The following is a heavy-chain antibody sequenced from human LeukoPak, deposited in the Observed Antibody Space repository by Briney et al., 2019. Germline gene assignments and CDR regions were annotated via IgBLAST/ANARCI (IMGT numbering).Heavy chain of an antibody. D-gene: IGHD1-20*01. Sequence: TGGSLRLSCAASGFTFSSYSMNWVRQAPGKGLEWVSAISGSGGSTYYADSVKGRFTISRDNSKNTLYLQMNSLRAEDTAVYYCAKDLDNWSLGNWFDPWGQGTLVTVSS. CDR1: GFTFSSYS. V-gene: IGHV3-23*01. J-gene: IGHJ5*02. CDR3: AKDLDNWSLGNWFDP. CDR2: ISGSGGST.